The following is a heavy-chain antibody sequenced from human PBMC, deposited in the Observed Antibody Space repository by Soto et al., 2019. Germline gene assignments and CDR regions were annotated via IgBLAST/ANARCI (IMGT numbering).Heavy chain of an antibody. CDR1: GGSISSSSYY. V-gene: IGHV4-39*01. J-gene: IGHJ4*02. CDR2: IYYSGST. D-gene: IGHD3-3*01. Sequence: SETLSLTCTVSGGSISSSSYYWGWIRQPPGKGLEWIGSIYYSGSTYYNPSLKSRVTISVDTSKNQFSLKLSSVTAADTAVYYCARSRFLEWLFHYWGQGTLVTVSS. CDR3: ARSRFLEWLFHY.